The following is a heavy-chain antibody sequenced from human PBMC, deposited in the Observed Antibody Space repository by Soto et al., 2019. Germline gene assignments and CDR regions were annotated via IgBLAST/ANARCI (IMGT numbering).Heavy chain of an antibody. CDR2: IRSKAYGGTT. J-gene: IGHJ5*02. Sequence: GGSLRLSCTASGLTSGDYAMSWVRQAPGKGLEWVGFIRSKAYGGTTEYAASVKGRFTISRDDSKSIAYLQMNSLKTEDTAVYYCTRETISGYSSSWYVHWGQGTLVTVSS. V-gene: IGHV3-49*04. CDR3: TRETISGYSSSWYVH. D-gene: IGHD6-13*01. CDR1: GLTSGDYA.